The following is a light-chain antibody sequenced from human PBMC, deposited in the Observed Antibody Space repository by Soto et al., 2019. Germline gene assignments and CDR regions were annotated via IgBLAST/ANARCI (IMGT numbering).Light chain of an antibody. J-gene: IGLJ1*01. CDR3: QSYDSSLSAYV. Sequence: QSVLTQPPSVSGAPGQTVIISCTGSSSNIGAGYDLHWYQQLPGTAPKLLLYGNINRPSGVPDRFSGSKSGTSASLAITGLQAEDEADYYCQSYDSSLSAYVFGTGTKVTVL. CDR2: GNI. V-gene: IGLV1-40*01. CDR1: SSNIGAGYD.